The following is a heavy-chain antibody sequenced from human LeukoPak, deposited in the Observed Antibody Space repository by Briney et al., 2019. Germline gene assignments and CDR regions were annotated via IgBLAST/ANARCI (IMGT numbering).Heavy chain of an antibody. V-gene: IGHV3-21*01. D-gene: IGHD6-19*01. CDR1: GFTFSSYS. CDR3: ARDQGLLVVAGRFGY. Sequence: AGGSLRLSCAASGFTFSSYSMNWVRQAPGKGLEWVSSISSSNSYIYNADSVKGRFTISRDNAKNSLYLQMNSLRAEDTAVYYCARDQGLLVVAGRFGYWGQGTLVTVSP. CDR2: ISSSNSYI. J-gene: IGHJ4*02.